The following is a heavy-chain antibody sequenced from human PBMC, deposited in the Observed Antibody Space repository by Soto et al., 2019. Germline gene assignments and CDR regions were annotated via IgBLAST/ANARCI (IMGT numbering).Heavy chain of an antibody. Sequence: SETLSLTCTVSGGSISSYYWSWILQPPGKGLEWIGYIYYSGSTNYNPSLKSRVTISVDTSKNQFSLKLSSVTAADTAVYYCVRGAPLAADSWGQGTLVTVSS. J-gene: IGHJ5*02. V-gene: IGHV4-59*01. CDR1: GGSISSYY. CDR3: VRGAPLAADS. CDR2: IYYSGST. D-gene: IGHD6-25*01.